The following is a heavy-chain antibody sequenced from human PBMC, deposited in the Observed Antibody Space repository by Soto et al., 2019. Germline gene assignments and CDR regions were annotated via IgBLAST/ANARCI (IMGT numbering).Heavy chain of an antibody. CDR1: GFTFRTFG. J-gene: IGHJ6*02. Sequence: GGSLRLSCAASGFTFRTFGMNWVRQAPGKGLEWISFISGSGSNIYYADSVKGRFTISRDNARNSLFLQMNSLRAEDTAVFYCARGHGMDVWGQGTTVTVSS. CDR3: ARGHGMDV. CDR2: ISGSGSNI. V-gene: IGHV3-21*01.